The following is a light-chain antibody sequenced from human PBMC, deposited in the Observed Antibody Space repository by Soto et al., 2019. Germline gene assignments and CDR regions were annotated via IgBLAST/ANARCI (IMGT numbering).Light chain of an antibody. V-gene: IGKV1-33*01. J-gene: IGKJ1*01. Sequence: DIQMTQSPSFLSASVGDRVTITCQASHDITNYLNWYQQKSGKAPKLLIYDASNLETGVPSRLSGSGSGTHFTFTITSLQPEDIATYYCQQYDNLWTFGQGTKVEIK. CDR3: QQYDNLWT. CDR1: HDITNY. CDR2: DAS.